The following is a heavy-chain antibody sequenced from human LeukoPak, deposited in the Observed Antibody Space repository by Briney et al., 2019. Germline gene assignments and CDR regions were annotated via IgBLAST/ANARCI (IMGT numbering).Heavy chain of an antibody. CDR1: GFTFSRHW. Sequence: PGGSLRLSCAASGFTFSRHWMHWVRQAPGKGLEWVANIKQGGSEKYYVDSVKGRFTISRDNAKNSLYLQMNSLRAEDTAVYYCASVYSPFAFDIWGQGTMVTVSS. D-gene: IGHD1-26*01. CDR2: IKQGGSEK. CDR3: ASVYSPFAFDI. V-gene: IGHV3-7*01. J-gene: IGHJ3*02.